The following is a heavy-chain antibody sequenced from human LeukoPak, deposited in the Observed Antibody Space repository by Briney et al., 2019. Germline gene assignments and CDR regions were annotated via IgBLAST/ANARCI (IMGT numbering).Heavy chain of an antibody. V-gene: IGHV3-74*01. CDR1: GFTFSTYA. J-gene: IGHJ4*02. CDR2: INIDGRSI. D-gene: IGHD6-13*01. Sequence: GGSLRLSCVTSGFTFSTYAMTWVRQAPGKGLVWVSRINIDGRSISYADSVKGRFTISRDNAKNTLYLQMNSLRAEDTAVYYCARVPATGTAFDDWGQGTLVTVSS. CDR3: ARVPATGTAFDD.